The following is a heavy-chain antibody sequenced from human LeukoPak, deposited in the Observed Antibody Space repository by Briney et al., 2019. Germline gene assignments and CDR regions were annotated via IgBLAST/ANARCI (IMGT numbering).Heavy chain of an antibody. CDR2: ISGSGAST. V-gene: IGHV3-23*01. Sequence: GGSLRLSCAASGFTFSSYAMSWVRQAPGKGLEWVATISGSGASTYYADSVKGRFTISRDNSKNTLYLQMNSLRAEDAAVYYCVKYYDSSGSYYFDYWGQGTLVTVSS. J-gene: IGHJ4*02. CDR3: VKYYDSSGSYYFDY. D-gene: IGHD3-22*01. CDR1: GFTFSSYA.